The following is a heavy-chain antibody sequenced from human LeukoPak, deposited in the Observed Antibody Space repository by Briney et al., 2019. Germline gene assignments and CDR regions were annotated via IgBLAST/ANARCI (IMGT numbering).Heavy chain of an antibody. CDR1: GFTFSRNG. CDR2: ISYDGSKK. Sequence: GGSLRLSCAASGFTFSRNGMHWVRQSPGKGLEWVAVISYDGSKKYYADSVKGRFTISRDNSKNTLYVQVNSLRAEDTAVYYCAKEYCSGDCSSDYFDYWGQGTLVTVSS. CDR3: AKEYCSGDCSSDYFDY. D-gene: IGHD2-21*02. V-gene: IGHV3-30*18. J-gene: IGHJ4*02.